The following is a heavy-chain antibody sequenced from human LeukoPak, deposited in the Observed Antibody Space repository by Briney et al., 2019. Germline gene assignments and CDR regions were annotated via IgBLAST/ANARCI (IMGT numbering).Heavy chain of an antibody. D-gene: IGHD3-10*01. J-gene: IGHJ4*02. Sequence: QPGGSLRLSCAASGFTLSSCWMHWVRQAPGKGLVWVSRINGDGRYTTYADSVKGRFTISRDNAKNTLYLQMNSLRAEDTAVYFCASSVPMVRADYWGQGTLVTVSS. CDR3: ASSVPMVRADY. CDR2: INGDGRYT. V-gene: IGHV3-74*01. CDR1: GFTLSSCW.